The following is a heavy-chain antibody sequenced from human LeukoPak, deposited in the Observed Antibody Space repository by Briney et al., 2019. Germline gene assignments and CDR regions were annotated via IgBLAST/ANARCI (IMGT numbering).Heavy chain of an antibody. CDR2: ISGSGST. CDR1: GFTFSSYA. D-gene: IGHD6-19*01. J-gene: IGHJ4*02. Sequence: PGGSLRLSCAASGFTFSSYAMNWVRQAPGKGLEWVSAISGSGSTYYADSVKGRFTISRDNSKNTLYLQMNSLRAEDTAVYYCAKARRQWGFDYWGQGTLVTVSS. V-gene: IGHV3-23*01. CDR3: AKARRQWGFDY.